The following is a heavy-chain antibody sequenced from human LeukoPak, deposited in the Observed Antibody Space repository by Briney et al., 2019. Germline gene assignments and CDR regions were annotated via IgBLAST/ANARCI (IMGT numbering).Heavy chain of an antibody. CDR2: IYHSGGP. J-gene: IGHJ4*02. CDR1: GFTFSNYD. Sequence: LRLSCAASGFTFSNYDVTWVRQHPGKGLEWIGYIYHSGGPYYHPSLKSRVGISVDTSKNQFSLRLSSVTAADTAVYYCARGPYSNYVTFDFWGQGILVTVSS. CDR3: ARGPYSNYVTFDF. D-gene: IGHD4-11*01. V-gene: IGHV4-31*02.